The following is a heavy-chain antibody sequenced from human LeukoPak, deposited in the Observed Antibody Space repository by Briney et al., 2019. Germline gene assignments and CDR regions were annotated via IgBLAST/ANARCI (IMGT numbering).Heavy chain of an antibody. V-gene: IGHV4-59*08. D-gene: IGHD6-13*01. CDR2: IYYSGST. J-gene: IGHJ5*02. CDR1: GGSISSYY. Sequence: SETLSLTCTVSGGSISSYYWSWIRQPPGQGLDWIGYIYYSGSTNYNPSLKSRVTISVDTSKNQFSLKLSSVTAADTAVYYCARRGSSWYDWSANWFDPWGQGTLVTVSS. CDR3: ARRGSSWYDWSANWFDP.